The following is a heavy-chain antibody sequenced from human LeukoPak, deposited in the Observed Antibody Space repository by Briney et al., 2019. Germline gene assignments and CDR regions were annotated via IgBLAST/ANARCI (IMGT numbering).Heavy chain of an antibody. V-gene: IGHV3-33*01. CDR2: IWYDGSNT. CDR3: ARERRRYRSRWSFDS. CDR1: GFTFSSYG. D-gene: IGHD6-13*01. J-gene: IGHJ4*02. Sequence: GGSLRLSCAASGFTFSSYGMHWVRQAPGKGLEWVAVIWYDGSNTYYADSVKGRFTISRDNSKNTMYVQMTILRAEDTAEYYCARERRRYRSRWSFDSWGQRTPDTDSP.